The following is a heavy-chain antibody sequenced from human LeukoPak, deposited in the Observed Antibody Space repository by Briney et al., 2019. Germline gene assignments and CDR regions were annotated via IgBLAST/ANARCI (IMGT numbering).Heavy chain of an antibody. D-gene: IGHD3-10*01. Sequence: MTGGSLRLSCAASGFTFSSYSMNWVRQAPGKGLEWVSSISSSSSYIYYADSVKGRFTISRDNAKNSLYLQMNSLRAEDTAVYYCASNMVRGVSESAWGQGTLVTVSS. CDR3: ASNMVRGVSESA. V-gene: IGHV3-21*01. CDR1: GFTFSSYS. J-gene: IGHJ5*02. CDR2: ISSSSSYI.